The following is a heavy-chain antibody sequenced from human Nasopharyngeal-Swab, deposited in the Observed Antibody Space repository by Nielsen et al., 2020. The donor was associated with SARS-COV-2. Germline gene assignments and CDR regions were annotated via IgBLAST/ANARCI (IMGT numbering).Heavy chain of an antibody. D-gene: IGHD5-12*01. CDR2: IAWNSVVI. Sequence: SLRLSCVASGFIFDDYSMHWVRQGPGRALEWVSGIAWNSVVIGYAESVKGQFTISRDNAKNSLYLEMNSLRPEDTALYYCIKGVDITSRTARAFDIWGQGTMVTVSS. CDR3: IKGVDITSRTARAFDI. CDR1: GFIFDDYS. J-gene: IGHJ3*02. V-gene: IGHV3-9*01.